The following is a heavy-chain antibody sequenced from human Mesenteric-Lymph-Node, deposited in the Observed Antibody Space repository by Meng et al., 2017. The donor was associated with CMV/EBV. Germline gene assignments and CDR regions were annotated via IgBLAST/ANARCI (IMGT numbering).Heavy chain of an antibody. Sequence: SETLSLTCSVSGGSIRSHYWSWIRQPPGKGLEWIGSVYYSSSYYNPSLKSRVTMSVDTSRNRFSLNLSSVTVADTAIYYCAKEYCGSISCSRGIESWGQGTLVTVSS. CDR2: VYYSSS. D-gene: IGHD3-3*02. CDR3: AKEYCGSISCSRGIES. J-gene: IGHJ4*02. V-gene: IGHV4-59*04. CDR1: GGSIRSHY.